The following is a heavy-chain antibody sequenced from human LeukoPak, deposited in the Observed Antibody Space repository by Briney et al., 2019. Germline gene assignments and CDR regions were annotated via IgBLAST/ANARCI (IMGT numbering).Heavy chain of an antibody. J-gene: IGHJ5*02. CDR2: INSDGSST. CDR1: GFTFSSYW. CDR3: ARVVVPAAIDWFDP. V-gene: IGHV3-74*01. D-gene: IGHD2-2*01. Sequence: PGGSLRLSCAASGFTFSSYWMHWVRHAPGKGLVWVSRINSDGSSTIYADSVKGRFTISRDNAKNTLYLQMNSLRAEDTAVYYCARVVVPAAIDWFDPWGQGTLVTVSS.